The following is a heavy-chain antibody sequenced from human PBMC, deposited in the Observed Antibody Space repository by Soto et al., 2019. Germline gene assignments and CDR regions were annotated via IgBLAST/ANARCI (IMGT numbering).Heavy chain of an antibody. J-gene: IGHJ4*02. CDR2: INPNSGGT. CDR3: AREIRYYYDSSGYYYEGYFDS. Sequence: ASVKVSCKASGYTFTGYYMHWVRQAPGQGLEWMGWINPNSGGTNYAQKFQGWVTMTRDTSISTAYMELSRLRSDDTAVYYCAREIRYYYDSSGYYYEGYFDSWGQG. V-gene: IGHV1-2*04. CDR1: GYTFTGYY. D-gene: IGHD3-22*01.